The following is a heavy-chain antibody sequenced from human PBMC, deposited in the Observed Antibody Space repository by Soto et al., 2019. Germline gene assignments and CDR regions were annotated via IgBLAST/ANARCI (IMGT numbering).Heavy chain of an antibody. D-gene: IGHD3-3*01. Sequence: GGSLRLSCAASGFTFSSYSMNWVRQAPGKGLEWVSYISSSSSTIYYADSVKGRFTISRDNAKNSLYLQMNSLRAEDTAVYYCARGYDFWSGYSASFDYWGQGTLVTVSS. CDR3: ARGYDFWSGYSASFDY. V-gene: IGHV3-48*01. CDR2: ISSSSSTI. CDR1: GFTFSSYS. J-gene: IGHJ4*02.